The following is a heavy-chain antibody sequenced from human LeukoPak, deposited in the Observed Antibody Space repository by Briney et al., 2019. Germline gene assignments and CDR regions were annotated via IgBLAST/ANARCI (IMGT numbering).Heavy chain of an antibody. CDR3: AKEGDTFGYYFDY. D-gene: IGHD5-18*01. CDR1: GFKFDDYS. CDR2: ISWDGGST. Sequence: TGGSLRLSCAASGFKFDDYSMHWVRQVPGKGLEWVSLISWDGGSTYYADSVKGRFTISRDNSKNSLYLQMDSLRTEDTALYYCAKEGDTFGYYFDYWGQGTLVTVSS. J-gene: IGHJ4*02. V-gene: IGHV3-43*01.